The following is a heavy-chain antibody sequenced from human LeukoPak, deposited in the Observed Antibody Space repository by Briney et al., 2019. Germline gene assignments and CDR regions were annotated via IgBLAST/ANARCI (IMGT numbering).Heavy chain of an antibody. CDR3: ARLGLGYGYNYMDV. CDR2: ISPYNGNT. D-gene: IGHD3-16*01. V-gene: IGHV1-18*01. CDR1: GYTFTSYG. Sequence: ASVKVSCKTSGYTFTSYGISWVRQAPGQGLEWMGWISPYNGNTNYAQKFQARVTMTTGTSTSTAYMELRSLRSDDTAVYYCARLGLGYGYNYMDVWGNGTTVTVSS. J-gene: IGHJ6*03.